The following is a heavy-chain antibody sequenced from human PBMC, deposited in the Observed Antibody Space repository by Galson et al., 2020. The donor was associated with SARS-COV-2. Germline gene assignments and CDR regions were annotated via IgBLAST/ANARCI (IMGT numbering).Heavy chain of an antibody. V-gene: IGHV3-64D*08. J-gene: IGHJ5*02. CDR2: ISSNGGST. CDR1: GFTFSSYA. Sequence: GESLKISCSASGFTFSSYAMHWVRQAPGKGLEYVSAISSNGGSTYYADSVKGRFTISRDNSKNTLYLQMSSLRAEDTAVYYCVKDRWRGSRGNWFDPWGQGTLVTVSS. D-gene: IGHD3-10*01. CDR3: VKDRWRGSRGNWFDP.